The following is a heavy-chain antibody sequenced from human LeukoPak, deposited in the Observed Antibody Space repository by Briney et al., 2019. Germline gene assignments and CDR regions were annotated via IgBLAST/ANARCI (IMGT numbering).Heavy chain of an antibody. D-gene: IGHD3-10*02. J-gene: IGHJ6*04. V-gene: IGHV3-7*01. CDR2: IKQDGSEK. Sequence: GGSLGLSCAASGFTFSSYWMSWVRQAPGKGLEWVANIKQDGSEKYYVDSVKGRFTISRDNAKNSLYLQMNSLRAEDTAVYYCAELGITMIGGVWGKGTTVTISS. CDR3: AELGITMIGGV. CDR1: GFTFSSYW.